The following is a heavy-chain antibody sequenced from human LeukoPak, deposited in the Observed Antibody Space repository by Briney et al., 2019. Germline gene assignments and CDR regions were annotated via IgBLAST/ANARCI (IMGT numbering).Heavy chain of an antibody. CDR3: ARDLNIIAVAGTKEFDY. CDR1: GYTFTAYY. D-gene: IGHD6-19*01. V-gene: IGHV1-18*04. J-gene: IGHJ4*02. Sequence: ASVKVSCKASGYTFTAYYMHWVRQAPGQGLEWMGWISAYNGNTNYAQKLQGRVTMTTDTSTSTAYMELRSLRSDDTAVYYCARDLNIIAVAGTKEFDYWGQGTLVTVSS. CDR2: ISAYNGNT.